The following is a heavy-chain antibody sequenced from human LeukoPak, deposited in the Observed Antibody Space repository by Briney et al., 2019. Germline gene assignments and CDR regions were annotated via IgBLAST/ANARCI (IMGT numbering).Heavy chain of an antibody. CDR2: ISWNSGSI. D-gene: IGHD6-13*01. CDR3: AKDMYPYSSSWCFDY. Sequence: GGSLRLSCAASGFTFDDYAMHWVRQAPGKGLEWVSGISWNSGSIGYADSVKGRFTISRDNAKNSLYLQMNSLRAEDMALYYCAKDMYPYSSSWCFDYWGQGTLVTVSS. V-gene: IGHV3-9*03. CDR1: GFTFDDYA. J-gene: IGHJ4*02.